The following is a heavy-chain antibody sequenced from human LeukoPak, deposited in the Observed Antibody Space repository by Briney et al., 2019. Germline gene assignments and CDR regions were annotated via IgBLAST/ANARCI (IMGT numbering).Heavy chain of an antibody. D-gene: IGHD3-22*01. CDR3: ARVGPEYYDSSGPDY. Sequence: GGSLRLSCAASGFTFSSYSMNWVRQAPGGGLEWVSSISSSSSYIYYADSVKGRFTISRDNAKNSLYLQMNSLRAEDTAVYYCARVGPEYYDSSGPDYWGQGTLVTVSS. V-gene: IGHV3-21*01. J-gene: IGHJ4*02. CDR2: ISSSSSYI. CDR1: GFTFSSYS.